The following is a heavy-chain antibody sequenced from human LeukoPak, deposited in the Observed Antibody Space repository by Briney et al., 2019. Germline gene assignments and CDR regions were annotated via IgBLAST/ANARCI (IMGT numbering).Heavy chain of an antibody. CDR2: IYSGGST. CDR3: ARGGMTTVTIPDY. Sequence: GGSLRLSCAASGFTVSSNYMNWVRQAPGKGLEWVSVIYSGGSTFYADSVKGRFTISRDNSKNTLYLQMNSLRAEDTAVYYCARGGMTTVTIPDYWGQGTLVTVSS. J-gene: IGHJ4*02. CDR1: GFTVSSNY. V-gene: IGHV3-53*01. D-gene: IGHD4-11*01.